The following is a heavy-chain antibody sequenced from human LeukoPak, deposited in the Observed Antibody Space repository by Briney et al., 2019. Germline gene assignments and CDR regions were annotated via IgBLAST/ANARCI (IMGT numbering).Heavy chain of an antibody. Sequence: ASVKVSCKASGYSFTDYYVHWVRQAPGQGLEWMGWINPNSGGTNYAQKFQGRVTMTRDTSISTAYMELSRLRSDDTAVYYCAREDEGNAFDIWGQGTMVTVSS. V-gene: IGHV1-2*02. CDR3: AREDEGNAFDI. J-gene: IGHJ3*02. CDR1: GYSFTDYY. CDR2: INPNSGGT.